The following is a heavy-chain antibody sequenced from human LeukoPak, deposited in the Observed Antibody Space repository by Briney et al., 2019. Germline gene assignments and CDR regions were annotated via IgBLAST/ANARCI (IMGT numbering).Heavy chain of an antibody. CDR1: GGSISSSSYY. CDR2: IYYSGST. J-gene: IGHJ4*02. V-gene: IGHV4-39*01. D-gene: IGHD4-17*01. CDR3: ARLKSYGDRDY. Sequence: PSETLSLTCTVSGGSISSSSYYWGWIRQPPGKGLEWIGSIYYSGSTYYNPSLKSRVTISVDTSKNQFSLKLSSVTAADTAVYYCARLKSYGDRDYWGQGTLVTVSS.